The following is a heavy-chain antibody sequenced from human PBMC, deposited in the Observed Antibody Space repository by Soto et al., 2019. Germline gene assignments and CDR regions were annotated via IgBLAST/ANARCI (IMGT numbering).Heavy chain of an antibody. V-gene: IGHV3-7*03. D-gene: IGHD3-3*01. J-gene: IGHJ3*02. CDR1: GFTFSSYW. CDR3: ARDGGIWSGSGRNAFDI. Sequence: LRLSCAASGFTFSSYWMSWVRQAPGKGLEWVANIKQDGSEKYYVDSVKGRFTISRDNAKNSLYLQMNSLRAEDTAVYYCARDGGIWSGSGRNAFDIWGQGTMVTVSS. CDR2: IKQDGSEK.